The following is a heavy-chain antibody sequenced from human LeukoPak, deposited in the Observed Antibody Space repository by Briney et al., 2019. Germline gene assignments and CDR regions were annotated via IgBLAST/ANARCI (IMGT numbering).Heavy chain of an antibody. CDR3: ATDSYDSSGYYLYYFDY. D-gene: IGHD3-22*01. J-gene: IGHJ4*02. V-gene: IGHV3-23*01. CDR1: GFIFSSYG. Sequence: PGGSLRLSCAATGFIFSSYGMSWVRQAPGKGLEWVSGISGSGGSTYYADSVKGRFTISRGNSKNTLYLQMNSLRAEDTAAYYCATDSYDSSGYYLYYFDYWGQGTLVTVSS. CDR2: ISGSGGST.